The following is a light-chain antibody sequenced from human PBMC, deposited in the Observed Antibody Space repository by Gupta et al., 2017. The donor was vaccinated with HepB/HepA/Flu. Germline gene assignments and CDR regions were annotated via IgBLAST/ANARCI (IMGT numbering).Light chain of an antibody. V-gene: IGLV4-69*01. Sequence: QPVETQSPPASASLAASVKLTCTLNSGHSTYAIAWHQQNQDKGPQYLMKVNSDGSHQKGDGIPDRFSGSSSGAERYLTISSLQSEDEADYYCQTWGTGIQVFGGGTKLTVL. J-gene: IGLJ3*02. CDR2: VNSDGSH. CDR3: QTWGTGIQV. CDR1: SGHSTYA.